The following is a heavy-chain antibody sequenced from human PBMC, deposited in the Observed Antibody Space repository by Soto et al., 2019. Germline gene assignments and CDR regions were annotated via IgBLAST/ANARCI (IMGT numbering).Heavy chain of an antibody. Sequence: SETLSLTCTVSGGSVSSGSYYWSWIRQPPGKGLEWIGEINHSGSTNYNPSLKSRVTISVDTSKNQFSLNLASVTAADTAVYYCTRAIMGPGWLRKLTFDYWGRGTLVTVSS. V-gene: IGHV4-61*01. CDR2: INHSGST. CDR1: GGSVSSGSYY. CDR3: TRAIMGPGWLRKLTFDY. J-gene: IGHJ4*02. D-gene: IGHD5-12*01.